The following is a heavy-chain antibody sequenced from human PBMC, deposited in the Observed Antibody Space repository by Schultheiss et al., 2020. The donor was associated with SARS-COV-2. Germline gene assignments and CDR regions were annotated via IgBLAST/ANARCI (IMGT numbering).Heavy chain of an antibody. CDR3: ARDIPSNGMDV. Sequence: SETLSLTCTVSGGSISSGDYYWSWIRQPPGKGLEWIGYIYYSGSTYYNPSLKSRVTISVDTSKNQFSLKLSSVTAADTAVYYCARDIPSNGMDVWGQGTTVTVSS. V-gene: IGHV4-30-4*01. J-gene: IGHJ6*02. CDR1: GGSISSGDYY. CDR2: IYYSGST.